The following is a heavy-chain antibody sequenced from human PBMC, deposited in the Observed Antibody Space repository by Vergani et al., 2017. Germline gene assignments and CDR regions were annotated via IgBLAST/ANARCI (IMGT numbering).Heavy chain of an antibody. V-gene: IGHV1-69*06. Sequence: QVQLVQSGAEVKKPGSSVKVSCKASGGTFSSYAISWVRQAPGQGLEWVGGIIPIFGTANYAQKFQGRVTITADKSTSTAYMVMSSLRAEDTAVYYCAGSKVDSAASYYDYIDVGGKGTTVTVSS. CDR3: AGSKVDSAASYYDYIDV. CDR1: GGTFSSYA. CDR2: IIPIFGTA. J-gene: IGHJ6*03. D-gene: IGHD3-10*01.